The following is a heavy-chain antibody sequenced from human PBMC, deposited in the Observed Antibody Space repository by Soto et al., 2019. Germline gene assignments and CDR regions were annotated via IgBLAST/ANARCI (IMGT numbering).Heavy chain of an antibody. CDR2: IYYSGGT. Sequence: QLQLQESGPGLVKPSETLSLTCTVSGGSISSSSYYWGWIRQPPGKGLEWVGSIYYSGGTYYNPCLKSRFTITVDTSKHQFSPKLSSVTAADTAVYYCARLKSVVNYYYYYMDVWGKGTTVTVSS. D-gene: IGHD2-15*01. J-gene: IGHJ6*03. V-gene: IGHV4-39*01. CDR3: ARLKSVVNYYYYYMDV. CDR1: GGSISSSSYY.